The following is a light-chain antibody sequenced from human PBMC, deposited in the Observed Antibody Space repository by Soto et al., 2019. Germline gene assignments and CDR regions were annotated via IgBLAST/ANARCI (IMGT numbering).Light chain of an antibody. V-gene: IGKV3-20*01. J-gene: IGKJ1*01. CDR3: QQYGISGT. CDR2: GAS. Sequence: IVLTLSPGTLSLSPEERATLSCRASQSVSNNYLAWYQQKPGQAPRLLIYGASNRATGIPDRFSGSGSGTDFTLTIGRLEPEDFAVYYCQQYGISGTFGQGTKVDIK. CDR1: QSVSNNY.